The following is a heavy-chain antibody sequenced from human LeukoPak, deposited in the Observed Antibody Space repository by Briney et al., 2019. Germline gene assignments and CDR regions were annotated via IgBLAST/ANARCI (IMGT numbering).Heavy chain of an antibody. D-gene: IGHD6-13*01. Sequence: PGGSLRLSCAASAFTFSSYAMSWVRQAPGKGLEWVSAISGSGGSTYYADSVKGRFTISRDNSKNTLYLQMNSLRAEDTAVYYCAEDIAAAATLDYWGQGTLVTVSS. V-gene: IGHV3-23*01. CDR1: AFTFSSYA. J-gene: IGHJ4*02. CDR2: ISGSGGST. CDR3: AEDIAAAATLDY.